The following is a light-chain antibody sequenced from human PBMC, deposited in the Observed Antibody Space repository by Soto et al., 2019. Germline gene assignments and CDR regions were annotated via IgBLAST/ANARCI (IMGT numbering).Light chain of an antibody. Sequence: EIVMAQSPATQSVSPGERATLSCRASQSVSSYLAWYQQKPGQAPRPVIYGASSRATGIPARFSGSGSGTEFTLTISSLQSEDFAVYYCQQYNDWPLTFGGGTMVEI. J-gene: IGKJ4*01. V-gene: IGKV3-15*01. CDR1: QSVSSY. CDR2: GAS. CDR3: QQYNDWPLT.